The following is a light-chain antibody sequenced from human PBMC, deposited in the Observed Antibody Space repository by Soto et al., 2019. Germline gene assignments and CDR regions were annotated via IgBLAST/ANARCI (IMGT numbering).Light chain of an antibody. CDR2: EVS. CDR3: SSYTSSSTLV. Sequence: QSALTQPASGSGSPGQSITISCTGTSSDVGGYNYVSWYQQHPGKAPKLMIYEVSNRPSGVSNRFSGSKSGNTASLTISGLQAGDEADYYCSSYTSSSTLVFGGGTKLTVL. V-gene: IGLV2-14*01. CDR1: SSDVGGYNY. J-gene: IGLJ2*01.